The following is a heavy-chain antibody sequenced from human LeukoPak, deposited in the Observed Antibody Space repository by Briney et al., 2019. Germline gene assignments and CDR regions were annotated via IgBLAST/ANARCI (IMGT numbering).Heavy chain of an antibody. J-gene: IGHJ4*02. CDR3: ARTPVGATTGFDS. Sequence: SGGSLRLSCAASGFTFSTYGMHWVRQAPGQGLEWVAVIWNDGSNKYYADSVKGRFTISRDNAKNSLYLQMNSLRAEDTAVYYCARTPVGATTGFDSWGQGAQVTVSS. CDR1: GFTFSTYG. CDR2: IWNDGSNK. D-gene: IGHD1-26*01. V-gene: IGHV3-33*01.